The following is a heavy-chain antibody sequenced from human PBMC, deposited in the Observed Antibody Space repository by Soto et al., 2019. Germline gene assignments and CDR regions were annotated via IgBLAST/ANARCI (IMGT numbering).Heavy chain of an antibody. Sequence: QVQLVQSGAEVKKPGSSVKVSCKASGGTFSSYAINWVRQAPGQGLEWMGGIIPIFGTADYAQKFQGRVTITADESTSTAYMELSSLRSEDTAVYYCASNGFGETNYYGMDVWGQGTTVTVSS. CDR2: IIPIFGTA. CDR3: ASNGFGETNYYGMDV. D-gene: IGHD3-10*01. V-gene: IGHV1-69*12. CDR1: GGTFSSYA. J-gene: IGHJ6*02.